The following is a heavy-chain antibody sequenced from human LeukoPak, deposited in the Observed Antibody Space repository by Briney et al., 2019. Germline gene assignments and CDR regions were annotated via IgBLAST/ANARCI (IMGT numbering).Heavy chain of an antibody. CDR3: ARSATRTVSYVDC. D-gene: IGHD4-17*01. J-gene: IGHJ4*02. CDR2: ISGSGTTK. CDR1: GFTFSSYS. Sequence: PGGSLRLSCAASGFTFSSYSIYWVRQTPGKGLEWVSYISGSGTTKYYADSVRGRFTFSRDNAKNSVYLQMNSLRGEDTAVYFCARSATRTVSYVDCWGQGTVVTVSS. V-gene: IGHV3-48*01.